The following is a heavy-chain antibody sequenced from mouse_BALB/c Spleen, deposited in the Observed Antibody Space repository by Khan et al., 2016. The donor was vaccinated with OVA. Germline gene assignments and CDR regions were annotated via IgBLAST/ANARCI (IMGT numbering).Heavy chain of an antibody. J-gene: IGHJ3*01. CDR3: ARRNYFGYTFAY. CDR1: GYTFTDYY. Sequence: QVQLQQPGAELARPGASVKLSCKASGYTFTDYYINWVKQRTGQGLEWIGEINPGSGDIYYNEKFKGKATLTADKSSSTAYMQLISLTSEDSAVYCCARRNYFGYTFAYWGQGTLVTVSA. D-gene: IGHD1-2*01. V-gene: IGHV1-77*01. CDR2: INPGSGDI.